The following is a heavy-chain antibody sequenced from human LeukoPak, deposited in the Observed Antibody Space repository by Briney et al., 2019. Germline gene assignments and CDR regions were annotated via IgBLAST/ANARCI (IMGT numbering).Heavy chain of an antibody. J-gene: IGHJ4*02. CDR1: DGSISNYY. CDR2: IYDSGST. Sequence: SETLSLTCTVSDGSISNYYWSWIRQPPGKGLEWIGYIYDSGSTNYNPSLKSRVTISVDTSKNQFSLKLSSVTAADTAVYYCARRIYDSSGYPLFDYWGQGTLVTVSS. CDR3: ARRIYDSSGYPLFDY. D-gene: IGHD3-22*01. V-gene: IGHV4-59*12.